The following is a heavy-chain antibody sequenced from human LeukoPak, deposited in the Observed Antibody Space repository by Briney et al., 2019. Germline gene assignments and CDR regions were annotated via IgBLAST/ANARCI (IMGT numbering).Heavy chain of an antibody. Sequence: PSETLSLTCAVYGGSFSGYYWTWIRHTPQKGLEGIGGVNPSGSTNYNPSLKNRGTISVDTSKNQFSLQLSSVTAAGSAVYYCARGRQDVTMIVVVMTAVSYYLDVWGKGTTVTVS. CDR3: ARGRQDVTMIVVVMTAVSYYLDV. V-gene: IGHV4-34*01. CDR2: VNPSGST. CDR1: GGSFSGYY. D-gene: IGHD3-22*01. J-gene: IGHJ6*03.